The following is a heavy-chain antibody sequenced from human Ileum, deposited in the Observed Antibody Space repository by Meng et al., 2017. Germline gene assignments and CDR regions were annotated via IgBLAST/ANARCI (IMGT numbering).Heavy chain of an antibody. J-gene: IGHJ4*02. CDR2: AST. CDR3: ARDHWGSLDY. D-gene: IGHD7-27*01. V-gene: IGHV4-61*08. CDR1: GGSVSSDGFQ. Sequence: QVQLQESGPGLVRPAETLSLIWTVSGGSVSSDGFQWGWVRQPPGKGLEWIGYASTNYNPSLKSRVTISLDTSKNQFSLELSSVTAADTAVYYCARDHWGSLDYWGQGILVTVSS.